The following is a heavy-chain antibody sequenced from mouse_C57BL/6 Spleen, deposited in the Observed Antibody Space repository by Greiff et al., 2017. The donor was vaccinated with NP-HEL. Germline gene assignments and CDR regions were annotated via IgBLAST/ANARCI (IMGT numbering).Heavy chain of an antibody. CDR3: ARTGNGSSLYYAMDY. J-gene: IGHJ4*01. D-gene: IGHD1-1*01. CDR2: INPYNGGT. Sequence: EVQLQQSGPVLVQPGASVKMSCKASGYTFTDSSLNWVKQSHGKSLEWIGVINPYNGGTSYNQKFKGKATLTVDKSSSTAYMELNSLTSEDSAVYYCARTGNGSSLYYAMDYWGQGTSVTVSS. V-gene: IGHV1-19*01. CDR1: GYTFTDSS.